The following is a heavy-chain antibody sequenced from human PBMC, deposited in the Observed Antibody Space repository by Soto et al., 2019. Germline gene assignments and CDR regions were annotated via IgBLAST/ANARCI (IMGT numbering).Heavy chain of an antibody. CDR3: ARGRSSAAVRGVILGAFDY. CDR2: IIPIFGTA. D-gene: IGHD3-10*01. CDR1: GGTFSSYA. V-gene: IGHV1-69*13. Sequence: SVKVSCKASGGTFSSYAISWVRQAPGQGLEWMGGIIPIFGTANYAQKFQGRVTITADESTSTAYMELSSLRSEDTAVYYCARGRSSAAVRGVILGAFDYWGQGTLVTVSS. J-gene: IGHJ4*02.